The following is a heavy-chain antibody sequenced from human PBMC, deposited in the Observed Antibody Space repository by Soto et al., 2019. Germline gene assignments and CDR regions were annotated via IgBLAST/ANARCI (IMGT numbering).Heavy chain of an antibody. J-gene: IGHJ6*02. CDR2: ISAYNGNT. CDR1: GYTFTSYG. V-gene: IGHV1-18*04. D-gene: IGHD2-8*01. Sequence: QVQLVQSGAEVKKPGASVKVSCKASGYTFTSYGISWVRQAPGQGLEWMGWISAYNGNTNYAQKLQGRVTMTTDTSTSSAYMELRSLRSDDTAVYYCARDRGRDCTNGVCYDYYYYGMDVWGQGTTVTVSS. CDR3: ARDRGRDCTNGVCYDYYYYGMDV.